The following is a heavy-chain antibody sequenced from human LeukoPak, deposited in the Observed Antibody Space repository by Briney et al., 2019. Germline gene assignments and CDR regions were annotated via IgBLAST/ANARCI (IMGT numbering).Heavy chain of an antibody. V-gene: IGHV3-30*18. CDR1: GFTFSSYG. CDR2: ISYDGSNK. J-gene: IGHJ4*02. CDR3: AKSLLAVAGRGYFDY. Sequence: GGSLRLSCAASGFTFSSYGMHWLRQAPGKGLEWVAVISYDGSNKYYADSVKGRFTISRDNSKNTLYLQMNSLRAEDTAVYYCAKSLLAVAGRGYFDYWGQGTLVTVSS. D-gene: IGHD6-19*01.